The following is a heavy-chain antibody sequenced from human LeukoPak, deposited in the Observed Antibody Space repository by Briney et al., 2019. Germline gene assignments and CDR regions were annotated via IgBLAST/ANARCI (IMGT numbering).Heavy chain of an antibody. CDR3: ARGPYYDFWSGYSYYYYYMDV. CDR1: GYTFTGYY. Sequence: ASVKVSCKASGYTFTGYYMHWVRQAPGQGLEWMGWINPNSGGTNYAQKFQGRVTMTRDTSISTAYMELSRLRSDDTAVYYCARGPYYDFWSGYSYYYYYMDVWGKGTTVTVSS. D-gene: IGHD3-3*01. V-gene: IGHV1-2*02. CDR2: INPNSGGT. J-gene: IGHJ6*03.